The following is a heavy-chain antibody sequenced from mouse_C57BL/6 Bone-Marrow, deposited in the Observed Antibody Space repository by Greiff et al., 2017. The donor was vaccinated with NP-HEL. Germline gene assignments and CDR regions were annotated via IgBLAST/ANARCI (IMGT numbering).Heavy chain of an antibody. CDR3: ARSSNYYYGSSYRDDAMDY. J-gene: IGHJ4*01. V-gene: IGHV1-69*01. D-gene: IGHD1-1*01. CDR1: GYTFTSYW. Sequence: QVQLQQPGAELVMPGASVKLSCKASGYTFTSYWMHWVKQRPGQGLEWIGEIDPSDSYTNYNQKFKGKSTLTVDKSSSTAYMQLSSLTSEDSAVYYCARSSNYYYGSSYRDDAMDYWGQGTSVTVSS. CDR2: IDPSDSYT.